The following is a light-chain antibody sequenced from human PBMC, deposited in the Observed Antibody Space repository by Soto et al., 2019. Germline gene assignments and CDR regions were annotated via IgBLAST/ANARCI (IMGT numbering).Light chain of an antibody. CDR1: ENDIGVYDF. CDR3: KSYAGSKNYV. Sequence: QSVLTQPPSASGSPGQSVTISCTGTENDIGVYDFVSWYQHHPGKAPRLIIYEVVQRPSGVPDRFSGSKSGDTASLTVSGLQAADEADYFCKSYAGSKNYVFGSGTKVTVL. V-gene: IGLV2-8*01. J-gene: IGLJ1*01. CDR2: EVV.